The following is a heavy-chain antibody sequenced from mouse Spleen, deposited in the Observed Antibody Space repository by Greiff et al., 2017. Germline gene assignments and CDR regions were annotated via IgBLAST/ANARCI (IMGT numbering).Heavy chain of an antibody. CDR2: ISYSGST. J-gene: IGHJ2*01. V-gene: IGHV3-8*02. Sequence: EVKLMESGPSLVKPSQTLSLTCSVTGDSITSGYWNWIRKFPGNKLEYMGYISYSGSTYYNPSLKSRISITRDTSKNQYYLQLNSVTTEDTATYYCARGFHYYGSSPYYFDYWGQGTTLTVSS. CDR3: ARGFHYYGSSPYYFDY. CDR1: GDSITSGY. D-gene: IGHD1-1*01.